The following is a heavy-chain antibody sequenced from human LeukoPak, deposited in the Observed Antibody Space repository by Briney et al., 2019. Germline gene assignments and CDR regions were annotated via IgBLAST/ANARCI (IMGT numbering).Heavy chain of an antibody. CDR1: GYTFTSYD. D-gene: IGHD3-10*01. CDR2: MNPNSGNT. Sequence: ASVKVSCKASGYTFTSYDINWVRQATGQGLEWMGWMNPNSGNTGYAQKFQGRVTMTRNTSISTAYMELSSLRSEDTAVYYCARGLWFGEYYWFDPWGQGTLVTVSS. V-gene: IGHV1-8*01. CDR3: ARGLWFGEYYWFDP. J-gene: IGHJ5*02.